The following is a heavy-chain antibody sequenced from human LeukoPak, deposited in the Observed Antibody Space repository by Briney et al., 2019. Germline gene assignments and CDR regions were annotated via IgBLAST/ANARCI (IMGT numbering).Heavy chain of an antibody. CDR1: GGTFSAYF. CDR3: ASFYDVYAFDF. Sequence: SETLSLTRAVSGGTFSAYFWSWVRQAPGKGPEWIGEINYVGSTNYNPSLKDRVSISSDASKNQFYLELTSVTAADTAVYYCASFYDVYAFDFWGLGTMVTVSS. D-gene: IGHD3-16*01. V-gene: IGHV4-34*01. J-gene: IGHJ3*01. CDR2: INYVGST.